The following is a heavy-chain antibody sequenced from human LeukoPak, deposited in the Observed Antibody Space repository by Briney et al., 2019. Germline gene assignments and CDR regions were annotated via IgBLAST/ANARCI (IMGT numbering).Heavy chain of an antibody. CDR2: ISYDGSNK. J-gene: IGHJ4*02. CDR1: GFTFSSYA. CDR3: ARDFLLPTYSSGWYGVCDY. Sequence: GGSLRLSCAASGFTFSSYAMHWVRQAPGKGLEWVAVISYDGSNKYYADSVKGRFTISRDNSKNTLYLQMNSLRAEDTAVYYCARDFLLPTYSSGWYGVCDYWGQGTLVTVSS. V-gene: IGHV3-30-3*01. D-gene: IGHD6-19*01.